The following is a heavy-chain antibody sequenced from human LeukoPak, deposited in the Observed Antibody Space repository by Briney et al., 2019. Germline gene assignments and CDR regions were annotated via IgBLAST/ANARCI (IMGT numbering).Heavy chain of an antibody. D-gene: IGHD2-15*01. V-gene: IGHV1-69*04. Sequence: ASVKVSCKASGDTFIPYTFSWVRQAPGQGLEWIGRIIPSLDVANFAQKFQGRVTLSVDRDTATTYMEVTSLRSEDTAIYYCARDHCSPGTCLGGHWGQGTLVTVSS. CDR1: GDTFIPYT. CDR3: ARDHCSPGTCLGGH. J-gene: IGHJ4*02. CDR2: IIPSLDVA.